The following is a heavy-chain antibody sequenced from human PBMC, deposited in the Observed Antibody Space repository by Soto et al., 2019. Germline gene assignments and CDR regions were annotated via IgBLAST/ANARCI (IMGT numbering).Heavy chain of an antibody. CDR1: GDSVSSNSAA. Sequence: TLSLTCAISGDSVSSNSAAWNWIRQSPSRGLEWLGRTYYRSKWYNDYAASVKSRITINPDTSKNQFSLQLNSVTPEDTAVYFCARLRDYYDTSGYFSEALDYWGQGTLVTVSS. CDR3: ARLRDYYDTSGYFSEALDY. J-gene: IGHJ4*02. V-gene: IGHV6-1*01. D-gene: IGHD3-22*01. CDR2: TYYRSKWYN.